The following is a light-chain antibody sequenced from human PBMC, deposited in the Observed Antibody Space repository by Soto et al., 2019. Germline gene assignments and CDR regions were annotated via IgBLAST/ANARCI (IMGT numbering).Light chain of an antibody. CDR1: SSNIGAGYD. J-gene: IGLJ1*01. CDR3: QSYDSNLSEV. V-gene: IGLV1-40*01. CDR2: GNS. Sequence: QSVLTQPPSVSGAPGQRVTISCTRSSSNIGAGYDVHWYQQLPGTAPKLLIYGNSNRPSGVPDRFSGSKSGTSASLAITGLQTEDEAVDYCQSYDSNLSEVFGPGTKVTVL.